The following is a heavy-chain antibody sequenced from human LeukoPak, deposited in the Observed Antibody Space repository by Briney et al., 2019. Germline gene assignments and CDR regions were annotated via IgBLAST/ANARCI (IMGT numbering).Heavy chain of an antibody. D-gene: IGHD2-2*01. CDR1: GFTFSHYG. CDR3: ANLYSTSWLEFPFDL. CDR2: ISYDGSNK. Sequence: PGGSLRLSCAASGFTFSHYGMHWVRQAPGKGLEWVAVISYDGSNKYYPDSVKGRFTISRDNSRNTLYLQMNSLRSEDTAVYYCANLYSTSWLEFPFDLWGQGTMVTVSS. V-gene: IGHV3-30*18. J-gene: IGHJ3*01.